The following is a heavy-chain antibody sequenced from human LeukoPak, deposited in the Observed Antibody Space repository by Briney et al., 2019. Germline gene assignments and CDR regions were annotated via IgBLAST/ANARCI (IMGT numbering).Heavy chain of an antibody. D-gene: IGHD3-10*01. CDR2: ISSNGGST. J-gene: IGHJ4*02. CDR1: GFTFSRYA. CDR3: VKDSSSGSYFDY. V-gene: IGHV3-64D*06. Sequence: GGSLRLSCPASGFTFSRYAMHWVRQAPGKGLEYVSAISSNGGSTYYADSVKGRFTISRDNSRNTLHLQMSSLRVEDTAVYYCVKDSSSGSYFDYWGQGTLVTVSS.